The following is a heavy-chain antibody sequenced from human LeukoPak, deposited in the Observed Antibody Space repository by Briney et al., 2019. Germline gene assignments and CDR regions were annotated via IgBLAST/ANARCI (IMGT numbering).Heavy chain of an antibody. CDR3: ARGVDSLRYFDWFLYYFDY. V-gene: IGHV3-7*03. Sequence: GGSLRLSCAASGFTFSSYWMSWVRQAPGKGLEWVANIKQDRSEKYYVDSVKGRFTISRDNAKNSLYLQMNSLRAEDTAVYYCARGVDSLRYFDWFLYYFDYWGQGTLVTVSS. D-gene: IGHD3-9*01. CDR1: GFTFSSYW. CDR2: IKQDRSEK. J-gene: IGHJ4*02.